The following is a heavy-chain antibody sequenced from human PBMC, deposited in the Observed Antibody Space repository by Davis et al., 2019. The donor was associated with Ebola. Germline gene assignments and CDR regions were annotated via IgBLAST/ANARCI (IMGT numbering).Heavy chain of an antibody. Sequence: MPSETLSLTCTVSGGSISSGGYYWSWIRQPPGKGLEWIGSNYYSGSTYYNPSLKSRVTVSVDTSKNQFSLKLSAVTAADTAIYYCARGGGGYSYGFPSSHFDDWGQGTLLTVSS. CDR1: GGSISSGGYY. V-gene: IGHV4-39*01. J-gene: IGHJ4*02. CDR3: ARGGGGYSYGFPSSHFDD. CDR2: NYYSGST. D-gene: IGHD5-18*01.